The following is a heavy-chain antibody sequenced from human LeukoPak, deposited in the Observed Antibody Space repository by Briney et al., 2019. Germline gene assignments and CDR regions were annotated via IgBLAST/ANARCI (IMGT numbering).Heavy chain of an antibody. CDR2: IIPIFGTA. CDR1: GGTFSSYA. CDR3: ATAYYDFWSGYQQTYYYYMDV. V-gene: IGHV1-69*05. Sequence: GASVKVSCKAYGGTFSSYAISWVRQAPGQGLEWMGGIIPIFGTANYAQKFQGRVTITTDESTSTAYMELSSLRSEATAVYYCATAYYDFWSGYQQTYYYYMDVWGKGTTVTVSS. D-gene: IGHD3-3*01. J-gene: IGHJ6*03.